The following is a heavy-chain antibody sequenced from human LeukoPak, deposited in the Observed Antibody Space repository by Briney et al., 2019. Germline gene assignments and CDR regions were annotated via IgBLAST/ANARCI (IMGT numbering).Heavy chain of an antibody. V-gene: IGHV3-48*01. Sequence: SGGSLRLSCAASGFTFSDYAMNWVRQAPGKGLEWLSFISTTSDAMYYADSVKGRLTVSRDNAKNSLFLQMHSLRAEDTAIYYCEREIPGRIAADCWGQGTLVTVSS. CDR1: GFTFSDYA. D-gene: IGHD2-15*01. CDR3: EREIPGRIAADC. CDR2: ISTTSDAM. J-gene: IGHJ4*02.